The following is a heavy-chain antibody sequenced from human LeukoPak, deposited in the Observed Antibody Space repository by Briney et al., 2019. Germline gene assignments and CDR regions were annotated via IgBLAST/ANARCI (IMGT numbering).Heavy chain of an antibody. D-gene: IGHD6-19*01. CDR1: GGSFSGYY. J-gene: IGHJ4*02. CDR3: ARHRDTSMAGHFDY. Sequence: NPSETLSLTCAVYGGSFSGYYWSWIRQPPGKGLEWIGEINHSGSTYYNPSLKSRVTMSVDTSKNQFSLKLSSVTAADTAVYYCARHRDTSMAGHFDYWGQGTLVTVSS. V-gene: IGHV4-34*01. CDR2: INHSGST.